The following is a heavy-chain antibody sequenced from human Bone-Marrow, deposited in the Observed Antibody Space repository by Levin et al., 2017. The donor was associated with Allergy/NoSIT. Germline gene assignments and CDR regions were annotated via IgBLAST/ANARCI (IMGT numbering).Heavy chain of an antibody. D-gene: IGHD3-10*01. CDR3: ARDQGGHYYNSESYWDFNWFDP. CDR2: ISNSTSTI. V-gene: IGHV3-48*01. Sequence: AGGSLRLSCTASGFTFSIYSMNWVRQAPGKGLEWVSYISNSTSTIYYADSVKGRFTISRDNAKNSLYLQMNSLKAEDTAVYYCARDQGGHYYNSESYWDFNWFDPWGQGTPVTVSS. J-gene: IGHJ5*02. CDR1: GFTFSIYS.